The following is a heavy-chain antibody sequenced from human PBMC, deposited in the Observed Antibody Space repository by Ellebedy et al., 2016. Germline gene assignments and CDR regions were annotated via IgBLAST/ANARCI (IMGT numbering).Heavy chain of an antibody. J-gene: IGHJ6*04. D-gene: IGHD3-10*01. CDR2: IKQDGSEK. CDR3: AKEDLGLDV. V-gene: IGHV3-7*03. Sequence: GGSLRLXXAASGFTFSSYWMSWVRQAPGKGLEWVANIKQDGSEKYYADSVKGRFTISRDNAKNSLYLQMNSLRAEDTALYYCAKEDLGLDVWGKGTTVTVSS. CDR1: GFTFSSYW.